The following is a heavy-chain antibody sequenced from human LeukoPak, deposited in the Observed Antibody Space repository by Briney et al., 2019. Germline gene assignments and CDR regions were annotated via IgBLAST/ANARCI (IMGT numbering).Heavy chain of an antibody. D-gene: IGHD1-26*01. Sequence: PGGSLRLSCAASGFTFSSYAMHWVRQAPGKGLEWVAVISFDGSNKYYADSVKGRFTISRDNSKNTLYLQMHSLRAEDTAVYYCAKDGRAGYGMDVWGQGTTVTVSS. J-gene: IGHJ6*02. CDR3: AKDGRAGYGMDV. CDR1: GFTFSSYA. CDR2: ISFDGSNK. V-gene: IGHV3-30*18.